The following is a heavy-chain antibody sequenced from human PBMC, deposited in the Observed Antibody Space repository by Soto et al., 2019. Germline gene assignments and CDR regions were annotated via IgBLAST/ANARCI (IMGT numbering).Heavy chain of an antibody. D-gene: IGHD2-2*01. V-gene: IGHV3-30*18. Sequence: QVQLVESGGGVVQPGRSLRLSCAASGFTFSSYGMHWVRQAPGKGLEWVAVISYDGSNKYYADSVKGRFTISRDNSKNTLYLQMNSLRAEDTAVYYCAKLGLGGQLRSPFDYWGQGTLVTVSS. CDR1: GFTFSSYG. CDR2: ISYDGSNK. J-gene: IGHJ4*02. CDR3: AKLGLGGQLRSPFDY.